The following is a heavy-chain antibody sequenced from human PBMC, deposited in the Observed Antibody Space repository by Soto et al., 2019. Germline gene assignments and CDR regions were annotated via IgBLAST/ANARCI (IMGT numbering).Heavy chain of an antibody. Sequence: QVQLQESGPGLVKPSGTLSLTCAVSGGSISSSTWWSWVRQPPGKGLEGIGEIYHSGSTNYNPSLKSRVTISVDKSKNQFSLKLSSVTAADTAVYYCARYYYDSSGYSFDYWGQGTLVTVSS. CDR1: GGSISSSTW. J-gene: IGHJ4*02. D-gene: IGHD3-22*01. CDR2: IYHSGST. V-gene: IGHV4-4*02. CDR3: ARYYYDSSGYSFDY.